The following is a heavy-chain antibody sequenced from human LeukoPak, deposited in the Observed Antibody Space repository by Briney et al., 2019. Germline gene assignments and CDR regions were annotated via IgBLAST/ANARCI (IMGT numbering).Heavy chain of an antibody. CDR3: ARAYVRFLEWLSQPHYYYYGMDV. V-gene: IGHV1-2*02. CDR1: GYTFTGYY. D-gene: IGHD3-3*01. J-gene: IGHJ6*02. CDR2: INPNSGGT. Sequence: ASVKVSCKASGYTFTGYYMHWVRQAPGQGLEWMGWINPNSGGTNYAQKFQGRVTMTRGTSISTAYMELSRLRSDDTAVYYCARAYVRFLEWLSQPHYYYYGMDVWGQGTTVTVSS.